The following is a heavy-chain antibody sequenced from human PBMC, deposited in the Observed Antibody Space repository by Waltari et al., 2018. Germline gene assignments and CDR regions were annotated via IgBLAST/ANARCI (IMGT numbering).Heavy chain of an antibody. J-gene: IGHJ4*02. CDR1: GYTFSNYG. Sequence: QVQLVQSGTEVKKPGASVKVSCKASGYTFSNYGVSWVRQAPGQGPEWVGWLAAYNGHTHSAPKLQGRVTMTTDTSTTTAYLELRSLTSDDTAVYYCARVFDSSQYYYGSDYWGQGTLVTVSS. D-gene: IGHD3-22*01. CDR2: LAAYNGHT. V-gene: IGHV1-18*01. CDR3: ARVFDSSQYYYGSDY.